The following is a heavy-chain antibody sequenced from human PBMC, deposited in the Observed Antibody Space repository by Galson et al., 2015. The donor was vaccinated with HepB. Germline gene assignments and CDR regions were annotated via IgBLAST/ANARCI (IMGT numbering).Heavy chain of an antibody. Sequence: SVKVSCKASGYTFTSYDINWVRQATGQGLEWMGWMNPNSGNTGYAQKFQGRVTMTRNTSISTAYMELSSLRSEDTAVYYCARGRHYDFWSGYYPNWYFDLWGRGTLVTVSS. V-gene: IGHV1-8*01. CDR1: GYTFTSYD. D-gene: IGHD3-3*01. CDR3: ARGRHYDFWSGYYPNWYFDL. J-gene: IGHJ2*01. CDR2: MNPNSGNT.